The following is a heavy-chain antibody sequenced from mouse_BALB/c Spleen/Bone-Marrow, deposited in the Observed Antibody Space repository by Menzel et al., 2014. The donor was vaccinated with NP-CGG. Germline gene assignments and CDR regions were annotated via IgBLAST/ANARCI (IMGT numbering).Heavy chain of an antibody. CDR3: ARFYDDYYPPLNC. D-gene: IGHD2-3*01. V-gene: IGHV1-4*01. CDR2: INPSTGYT. CDR1: GYTFTDYW. Sequence: VQLVESGAELATPGASVKMSCKASGYTFTDYWMHWVKQRPGQGLEWLGYINPSTGYTEYNQKFKDKATLTADKSSSQAYMQLNSLRAEDSAVYYCARFYDDYYPPLNCWGQGTTLTVAS. J-gene: IGHJ2*01.